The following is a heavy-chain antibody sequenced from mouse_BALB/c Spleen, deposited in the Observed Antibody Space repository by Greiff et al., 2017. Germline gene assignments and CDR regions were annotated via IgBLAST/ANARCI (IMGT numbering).Heavy chain of an antibody. CDR1: GFTFSSYT. V-gene: IGHV5-6-4*01. J-gene: IGHJ2*01. D-gene: IGHD2-4*01. CDR2: ISSGGSYT. CDR3: TREGLREYFDY. Sequence: EVQRVESGGGLVKPGGSLKLSCAASGFTFSSYTMSWVRQTPEKRLEWVATISSGGSYTYYPDSVKGRFTISRDNAKNTLYLQMSSLKSEDTAMYYCTREGLREYFDYWGQGTTLTVSS.